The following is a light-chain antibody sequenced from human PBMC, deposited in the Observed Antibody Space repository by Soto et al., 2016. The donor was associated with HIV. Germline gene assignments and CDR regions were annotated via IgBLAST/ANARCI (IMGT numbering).Light chain of an antibody. Sequence: SYVLTQPPSLSVAPRKTARITCGGNNLGSKSVHWYQQKPGQAPILVVYDNSDRPPGIPERFSGSNSGNTATLTISKVEAGDEADYYCQVWDVSSDHVVFGGGTKLTVL. CDR1: NLGSKS. CDR2: DNS. J-gene: IGLJ2*01. V-gene: IGLV3-21*03. CDR3: QVWDVSSDHVV.